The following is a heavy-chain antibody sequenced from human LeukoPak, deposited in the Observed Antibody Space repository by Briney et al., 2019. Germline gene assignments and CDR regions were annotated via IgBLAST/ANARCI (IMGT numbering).Heavy chain of an antibody. CDR2: IYHSGTT. V-gene: IGHV4-30-4*08. CDR3: ARDLKKDDYLDY. Sequence: SEALSLTCTVSGGSINSGENYWSWIRQPPGKGLEWIGHIYHSGTTYYNPSVKSRMTISVDTSKNQFSLKLSSVTAADTAVYYCARDLKKDDYLDYWGQGTLVTVSS. CDR1: GGSINSGENY. J-gene: IGHJ4*02. D-gene: IGHD5-24*01.